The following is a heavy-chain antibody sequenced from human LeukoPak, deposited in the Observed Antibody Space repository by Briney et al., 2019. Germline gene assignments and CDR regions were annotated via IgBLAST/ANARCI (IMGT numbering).Heavy chain of an antibody. V-gene: IGHV3-23*01. CDR3: AKGTIGSGSYYNTGGDY. D-gene: IGHD3-10*01. Sequence: GGSLRLSCAVSGFAFGSEAMSWVRQAPGKGLEWVSAISGSGGSTYYADSVKGRFTISRDNSKNTLYLQMNSLRAEDTAVYYCAKGTIGSGSYYNTGGDYWGQGTLVTVSS. J-gene: IGHJ4*02. CDR1: GFAFGSEA. CDR2: ISGSGGST.